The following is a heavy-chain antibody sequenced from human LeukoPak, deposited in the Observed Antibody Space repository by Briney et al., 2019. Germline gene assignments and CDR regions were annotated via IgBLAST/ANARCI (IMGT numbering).Heavy chain of an antibody. V-gene: IGHV4-4*07. J-gene: IGHJ4*02. Sequence: SETLSLTCTVSGGSISSYYWSWIRQPAGKGLEWIGRIYGSGNTNYNPSLKGRVTMSVDTSKNQFSLKLSSVTAADTAVYYCARAPITLAGFDYWGQGTLVTVSS. CDR3: ARAPITLAGFDY. D-gene: IGHD3-10*01. CDR1: GGSISSYY. CDR2: IYGSGNT.